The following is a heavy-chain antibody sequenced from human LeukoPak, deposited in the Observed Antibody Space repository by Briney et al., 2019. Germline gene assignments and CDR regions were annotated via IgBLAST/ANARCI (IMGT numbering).Heavy chain of an antibody. CDR2: VWSGGNNK. Sequence: GGSLRLSCAASGFIFTTYGMHWVRQAPGKGLEWVAVVWSGGNNKYYSDSVKGRFTISRDNSKNRLYLEMNSLRAEDTAVYYCACSYDSSGYYHDYWGQGTLVTVSS. CDR3: ACSYDSSGYYHDY. V-gene: IGHV3-33*01. D-gene: IGHD3-22*01. J-gene: IGHJ4*02. CDR1: GFIFTTYG.